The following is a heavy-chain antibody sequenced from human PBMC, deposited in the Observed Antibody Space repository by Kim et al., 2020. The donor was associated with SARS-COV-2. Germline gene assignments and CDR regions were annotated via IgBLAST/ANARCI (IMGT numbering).Heavy chain of an antibody. D-gene: IGHD3-16*01. Sequence: SETLSLTCTVSGYSISSGYYWGWIRQPPGKGLEWIGSIYHSGSTYYNPSPKSRVTISVDTSKNQFSLKLSSVTAADTAVYYCARGSLRLHDYWGQGTLVTVSS. J-gene: IGHJ4*02. V-gene: IGHV4-38-2*02. CDR3: ARGSLRLHDY. CDR1: GYSISSGYY. CDR2: IYHSGST.